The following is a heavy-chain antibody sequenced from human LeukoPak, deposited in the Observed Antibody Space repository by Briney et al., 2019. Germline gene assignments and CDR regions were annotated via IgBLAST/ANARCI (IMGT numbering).Heavy chain of an antibody. J-gene: IGHJ4*02. V-gene: IGHV3-53*01. D-gene: IGHD3-9*01. Sequence: PGGSLRLSCSASGFSVGNNYVTWVRQPPGKGLEWVSVIYTDESTYYADSVKGRFTTSRDNAKNSLSLQLNSLRVEDTAVYYCARGHYDVLAASYKWTPDYWGQGTLVTVSS. CDR3: ARGHYDVLAASYKWTPDY. CDR2: IYTDEST. CDR1: GFSVGNNY.